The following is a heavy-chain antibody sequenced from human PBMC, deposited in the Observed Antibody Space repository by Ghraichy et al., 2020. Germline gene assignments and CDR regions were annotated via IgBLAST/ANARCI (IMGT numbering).Heavy chain of an antibody. D-gene: IGHD5-24*01. J-gene: IGHJ4*02. CDR2: INPNSGGT. CDR1: GYTFTGYY. CDR3: ARIRRDGYEEFDY. Sequence: ASVKVSCKASGYTFTGYYMHWVRQAPGQGLEWMGWINPNSGGTNYAQKFQGRVTMTRDTSISTAYMELSRLRSDDTAVYYCARIRRDGYEEFDYWGQGTLVTVSS. V-gene: IGHV1-2*02.